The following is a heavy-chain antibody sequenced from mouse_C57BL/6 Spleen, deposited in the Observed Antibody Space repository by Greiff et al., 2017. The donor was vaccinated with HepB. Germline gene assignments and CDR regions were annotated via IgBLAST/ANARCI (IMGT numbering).Heavy chain of an antibody. J-gene: IGHJ2*01. CDR3: AITTGTGYFDY. V-gene: IGHV1-42*01. CDR2: INPSTGGT. Sequence: EVQLQESGPELVKPGASVKISCKASGYSFTGYYMNWVKQSPEKSLEWIGEINPSTGGTTYNQKFKAKATLTVDKSASTAYMQLKSLTSEDSAVYYCAITTGTGYFDYWGQGTTLTVSS. D-gene: IGHD1-2*01. CDR1: GYSFTGYY.